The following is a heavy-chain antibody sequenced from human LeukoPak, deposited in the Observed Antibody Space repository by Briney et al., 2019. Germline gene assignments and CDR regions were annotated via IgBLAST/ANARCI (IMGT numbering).Heavy chain of an antibody. CDR3: ATDVHPGNNWFDP. D-gene: IGHD1-1*01. Sequence: GGSLRLSCAASGFTFSSYGMHWVRQAPGKGLEWVAFIRYDGSNKYYADSVKGRFTISRDNSKNTLYLQMNSLRTEDTAVYYCATDVHPGNNWFDPWGQGTLVTVSS. J-gene: IGHJ5*02. CDR1: GFTFSSYG. V-gene: IGHV3-30*02. CDR2: IRYDGSNK.